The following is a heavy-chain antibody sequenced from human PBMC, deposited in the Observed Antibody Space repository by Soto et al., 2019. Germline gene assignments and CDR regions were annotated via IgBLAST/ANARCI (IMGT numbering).Heavy chain of an antibody. CDR2: ISPYNGDT. J-gene: IGHJ4*02. D-gene: IGHD2-15*01. CDR1: GYTFTTYG. V-gene: IGHV1-18*04. CDR3: ARTPRSQIIVLEAATRFDY. Sequence: QVQLVQSGAEVKRPGASVKLSCKASGYTFTTYGFNWVRQAPGQGLEWMGWISPYNGDTNYAQNCQGRVTLTTDTITSTAYMELGSLTPDDTAVYYCARTPRSQIIVLEAATRFDYWGQGTLGTVSS.